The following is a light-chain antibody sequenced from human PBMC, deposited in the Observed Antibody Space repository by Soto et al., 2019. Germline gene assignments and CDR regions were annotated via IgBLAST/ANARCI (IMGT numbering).Light chain of an antibody. V-gene: IGKV3-11*01. CDR2: DAS. CDR1: QSVGNH. Sequence: EIVLTQSPATLSLSPGERVALSCRASQSVGNHLAWYQQKPGQAPRLLIYDASSRATGIAARFSGSGSGTDVTLTISSLESEDFAVYYCHHRTNWPPVTFGHGTRVDVK. CDR3: HHRTNWPPVT. J-gene: IGKJ5*01.